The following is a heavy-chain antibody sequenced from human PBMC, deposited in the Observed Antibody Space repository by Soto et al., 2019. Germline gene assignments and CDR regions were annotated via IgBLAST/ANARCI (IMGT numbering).Heavy chain of an antibody. D-gene: IGHD3-16*01. CDR2: MSPNSGAT. Sequence: QVQLVQSGAEVTKPGASVKVSCRASGYTFTTYDINWVRQATGQGLEWMGWMSPNSGATGYAQKFQGRVTMTRYTSISTAYMELSNLRSDDTAICYCARGVDDGVDVWGQGTTVTVSS. J-gene: IGHJ6*02. CDR1: GYTFTTYD. CDR3: ARGVDDGVDV. V-gene: IGHV1-8*01.